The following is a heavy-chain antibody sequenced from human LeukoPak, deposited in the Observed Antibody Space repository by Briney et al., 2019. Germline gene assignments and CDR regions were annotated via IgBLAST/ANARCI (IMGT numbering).Heavy chain of an antibody. CDR1: GFTFSSYA. Sequence: PGGSLRLSCAASGFTFSSYAMSWVRQAPGKGLEWVSAISGSGGSTYYADSVKGRFTISRDNSKNTVYLQMNSLRAEDTAVYYCAKATCSGATCARFDYWGQGTLVTVSS. CDR2: ISGSGGST. V-gene: IGHV3-23*01. J-gene: IGHJ4*02. CDR3: AKATCSGATCARFDY. D-gene: IGHD2-15*01.